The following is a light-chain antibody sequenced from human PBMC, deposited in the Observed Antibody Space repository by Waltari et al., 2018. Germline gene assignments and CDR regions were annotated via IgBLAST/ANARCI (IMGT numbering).Light chain of an antibody. CDR1: RSTLGSTT. V-gene: IGLV1-44*01. Sequence: QTVLTQSPPASGTHAQSVTFSRSGSRSTLGSTTVNWYQHLPGTAPKLLIYSNNQRPSGVPDRFSGSKSGTSASLAISGLQSEDEAYYYCAAWDDSLNGVVFGGGTTLTVL. CDR3: AAWDDSLNGVV. J-gene: IGLJ2*01. CDR2: SNN.